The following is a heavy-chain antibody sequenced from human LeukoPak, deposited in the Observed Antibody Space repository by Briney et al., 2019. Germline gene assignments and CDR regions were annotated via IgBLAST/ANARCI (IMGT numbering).Heavy chain of an antibody. CDR3: ARVRDYGDYYFDY. CDR2: ISGSGDST. CDR1: GFTFSSYA. V-gene: IGHV3-23*01. D-gene: IGHD4-17*01. Sequence: GGSLRLSCAASGFTFSSYAMSWVRQAPGKGLEWVSGISGSGDSTFYADSVKGRFTISRDNSKYTLYLQMNSLTAEDTAVFYCARVRDYGDYYFDYWGQGTLVTVSS. J-gene: IGHJ4*02.